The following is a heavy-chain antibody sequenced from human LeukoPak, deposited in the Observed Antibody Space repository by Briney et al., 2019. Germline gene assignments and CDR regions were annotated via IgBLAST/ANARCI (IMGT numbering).Heavy chain of an antibody. CDR2: VSASGGST. V-gene: IGHV3-23*01. CDR1: GFTFDNYA. J-gene: IGHJ4*02. CDR3: ATPQGDF. Sequence: GGSLRLSCVGSGFTFDNYAMSWVRQAPGKGLEWVSAVSASGGSTYYADSVKGRFTISKDNSRNTFSLQMNSLRDDDTAVYYCATPQGDFWGQGTLVTVSS.